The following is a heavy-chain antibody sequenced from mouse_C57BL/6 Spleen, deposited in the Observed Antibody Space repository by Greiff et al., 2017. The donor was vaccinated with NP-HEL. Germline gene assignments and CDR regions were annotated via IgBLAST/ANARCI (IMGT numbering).Heavy chain of an antibody. Sequence: VQLVESGPGLVQPSQSLSITCTVSGFSLTSYGVHWVRQSPGKGLEWLGVIWRGGSTDYNAAFMSRLSITKDNSKSQVFFKMNSLQADDTAIYYCAKNTYYDYDGGYFDVWGTGTTVTVSS. CDR2: IWRGGST. D-gene: IGHD2-4*01. J-gene: IGHJ1*03. CDR3: AKNTYYDYDGGYFDV. CDR1: GFSLTSYG. V-gene: IGHV2-5*01.